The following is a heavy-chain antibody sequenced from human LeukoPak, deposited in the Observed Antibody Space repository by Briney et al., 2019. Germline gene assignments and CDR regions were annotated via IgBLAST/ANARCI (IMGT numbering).Heavy chain of an antibody. CDR2: ITYDGSNK. J-gene: IGHJ4*02. V-gene: IGHV3-30*02. CDR1: GFTFSSYG. D-gene: IGHD6-19*01. CDR3: ARDLTYSGWYYFDY. Sequence: GGSLRLSCAASGFTFSSYGMHWVRQAPGKGLEWVAFITYDGSNKYYAESVKGRFTISRDDSKNMLYVQMNSLRGEDTAVYHCARDLTYSGWYYFDYWGQGTLVTVSS.